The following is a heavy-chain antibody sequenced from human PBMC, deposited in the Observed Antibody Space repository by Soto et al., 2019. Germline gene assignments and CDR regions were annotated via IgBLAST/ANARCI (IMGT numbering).Heavy chain of an antibody. CDR2: VFYTGFT. CDR3: ASSQKGYNWNYFDX. CDR1: GGSISGSYYY. D-gene: IGHD1-20*01. J-gene: IGHJ4*02. Sequence: SLPCAVSGGSISGSYYYCGWLRQSPGRGPEGIGSVFYTGFTSYNPSLASRVSVSVDTSKNQFYLKVSALTAAETAVYYCASSQKGYNWNYFDXWGQGALVTVSX. V-gene: IGHV4-39*01.